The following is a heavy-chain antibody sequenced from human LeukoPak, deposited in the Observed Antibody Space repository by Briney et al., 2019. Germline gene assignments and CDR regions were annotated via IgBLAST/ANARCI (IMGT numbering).Heavy chain of an antibody. D-gene: IGHD3-22*01. J-gene: IGHJ4*02. Sequence: GGSLRLSCAASGFTFSSYSLNWVRQAPGKGLEWVSYISSSRSTIHYADSVKGRFTISRDNSKSTLYLQMNSLRAEDTAVYYCARGGTRYDSSSYLPFDYWGQGTLVTVSS. CDR3: ARGGTRYDSSSYLPFDY. CDR2: ISSSRSTI. CDR1: GFTFSSYS. V-gene: IGHV3-48*01.